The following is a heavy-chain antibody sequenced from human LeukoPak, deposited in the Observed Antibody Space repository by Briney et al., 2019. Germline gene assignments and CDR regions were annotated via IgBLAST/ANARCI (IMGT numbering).Heavy chain of an antibody. Sequence: GGSLRLSCAASGFTFSSYAMSWVRQAPGKGLEWVSAISGSGGSTYYADSVKGRFTISRDNSKNTLYLQMSSLRAEDTAVYYCAKDLGRNSVVVVAATEFDPWGQGTLVTVSS. CDR1: GFTFSSYA. D-gene: IGHD2-15*01. CDR2: ISGSGGST. J-gene: IGHJ5*02. CDR3: AKDLGRNSVVVVAATEFDP. V-gene: IGHV3-23*01.